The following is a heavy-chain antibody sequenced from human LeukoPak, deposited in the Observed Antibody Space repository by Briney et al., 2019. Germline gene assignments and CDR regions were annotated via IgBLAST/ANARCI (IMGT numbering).Heavy chain of an antibody. V-gene: IGHV5-51*01. Sequence: GESLKISCQGSGYSFTSYWIGWVRQMPGKGLEWMGIIYPGDSDTRYSPSFQGQVTISADKSISTAYLQWSSLKASDAAMYYCARRLYSSSSLYAFDIWGQGTMVTVSS. CDR2: IYPGDSDT. CDR1: GYSFTSYW. J-gene: IGHJ3*02. D-gene: IGHD6-6*01. CDR3: ARRLYSSSSLYAFDI.